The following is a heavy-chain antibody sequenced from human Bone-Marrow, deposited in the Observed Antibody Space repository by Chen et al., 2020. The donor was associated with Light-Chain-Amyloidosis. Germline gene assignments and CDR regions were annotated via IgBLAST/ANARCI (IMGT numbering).Heavy chain of an antibody. D-gene: IGHD1-1*01. CDR1: GGSFSGYY. Sequence: QVQLQQRGAGLLKPSETLSLTCAVYGGSFSGYYWSWIRQPPGKGLEWIGEINHSGSTNYNPSLKSRVTISVDTSKNQFSLKLSSVNAADTAVYYCARGGSTTGTYYYYMDVWGKGTTVTVSS. CDR3: ARGGSTTGTYYYYMDV. V-gene: IGHV4-34*01. CDR2: INHSGST. J-gene: IGHJ6*03.